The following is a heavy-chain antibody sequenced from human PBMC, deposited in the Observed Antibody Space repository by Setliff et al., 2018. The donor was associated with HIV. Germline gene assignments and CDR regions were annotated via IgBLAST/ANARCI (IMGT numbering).Heavy chain of an antibody. CDR2: FIPTYDTT. CDR3: AKNKLGGAFDM. D-gene: IGHD1-26*01. Sequence: SVKVSCKASGDTFSKHAVSWVRQAPGQGLEWMGSFIPTYDTTSYARESQGRLTITADESTSTVYMDLSRLTSDDTAIFFCAKNKLGGAFDMWGQGTMVTVSS. J-gene: IGHJ3*02. V-gene: IGHV1-69*13. CDR1: GDTFSKHA.